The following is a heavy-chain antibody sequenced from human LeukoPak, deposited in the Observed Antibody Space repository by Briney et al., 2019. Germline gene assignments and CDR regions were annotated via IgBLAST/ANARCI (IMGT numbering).Heavy chain of an antibody. Sequence: PSQTLSLTCTVSGGSISSGDYYWSWIRQPAGKGLEWIGRIYTSGSTNYNPSLKSRVTMSVDTSKNQFSLKLSSVTAADTAVYYCARVRSNPDAFDIWGQGTMVTVSS. J-gene: IGHJ3*02. V-gene: IGHV4-61*02. CDR2: IYTSGST. CDR1: GGSISSGDYY. CDR3: ARVRSNPDAFDI. D-gene: IGHD1-14*01.